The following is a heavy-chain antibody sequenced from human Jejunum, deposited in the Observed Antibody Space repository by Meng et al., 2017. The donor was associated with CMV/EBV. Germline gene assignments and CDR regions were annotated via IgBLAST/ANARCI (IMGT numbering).Heavy chain of an antibody. D-gene: IGHD6-19*01. J-gene: IGHJ4*02. Sequence: VQHVALGGEVSKPGASVMVSCRASGYTFTHHGISWIRQAPGQGLEWLGWISCYNGDTIYAQKVQGRFTMTMDKSASTAYMDLRSLRSDDTAIYYCARDPSNTSGRYAYFDSWGQGTLVTVSS. CDR1: GYTFTHHG. CDR3: ARDPSNTSGRYAYFDS. V-gene: IGHV1-18*01. CDR2: ISCYNGDT.